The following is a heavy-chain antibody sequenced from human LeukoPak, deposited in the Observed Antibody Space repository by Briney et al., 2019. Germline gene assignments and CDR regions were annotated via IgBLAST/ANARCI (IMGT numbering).Heavy chain of an antibody. V-gene: IGHV3-33*06. Sequence: GGSLRLSCAASGFTFDTYAMHWVRQAPGEGLEWMAVIWYDGSRKEYADSVKGRFTVSRDNSKNTLDMQMNSLRAEDTAVYYCAKVGAEGYWGQGTLVTVPS. D-gene: IGHD1-26*01. CDR1: GFTFDTYA. CDR3: AKVGAEGY. J-gene: IGHJ4*02. CDR2: IWYDGSRK.